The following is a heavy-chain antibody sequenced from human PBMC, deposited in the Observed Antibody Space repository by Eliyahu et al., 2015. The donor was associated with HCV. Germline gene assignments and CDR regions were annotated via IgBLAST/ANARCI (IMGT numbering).Heavy chain of an antibody. CDR3: ARESAQDSIGYCSGGSCYFLGDLRRPYAPRFDY. Sequence: QVQLQQWGAGLLKPSETLSLTCAVYGGSFSGYYWXWXRXPPGXXXXWXGEINHSGSTNYNPSLKSRVTISVDTSKNQFSLKLSSVTAADTAVYYCARESAQDSIGYCSGGSCYFLGDLRRPYAPRFDYWGQGTLVTVSS. CDR2: INHSGST. CDR1: GGSFSGYY. D-gene: IGHD2-15*01. J-gene: IGHJ4*02. V-gene: IGHV4-34*01.